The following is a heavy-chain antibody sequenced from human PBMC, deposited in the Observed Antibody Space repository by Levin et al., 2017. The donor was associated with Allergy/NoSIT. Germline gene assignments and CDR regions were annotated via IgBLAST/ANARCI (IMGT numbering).Heavy chain of an antibody. Sequence: SETLSLTCTVSGGSISSSSYYWGWIRQPPGKGLEYIGSIYYSGNTYYNPSLKSRVTISVDTSKNQFSLKLSSVTAADTAVYYCARLRRNYFDYWGQGTLVTVSS. D-gene: IGHD1-14*01. CDR3: ARLRRNYFDY. CDR2: IYYSGNT. V-gene: IGHV4-39*01. J-gene: IGHJ4*02. CDR1: GGSISSSSYY.